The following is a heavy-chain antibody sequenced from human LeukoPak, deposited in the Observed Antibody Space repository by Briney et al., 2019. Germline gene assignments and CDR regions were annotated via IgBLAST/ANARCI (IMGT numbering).Heavy chain of an antibody. CDR2: ISNIGSTI. V-gene: IGHV3-48*04. D-gene: IGHD1-26*01. Sequence: GGSLRLSCAASGFTFSTYSMNWVRQFPGKGLEWVSYISNIGSTIYYADSVKGRFTISRDNSKNTLYLQMNSLRAEDTAVYYCARASGSYYFDYWGQGTLVTVSS. CDR1: GFTFSTYS. J-gene: IGHJ4*02. CDR3: ARASGSYYFDY.